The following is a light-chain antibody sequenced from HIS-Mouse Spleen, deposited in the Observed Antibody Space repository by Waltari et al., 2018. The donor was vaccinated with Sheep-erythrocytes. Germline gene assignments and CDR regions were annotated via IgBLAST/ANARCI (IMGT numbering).Light chain of an antibody. CDR1: SSDVGSYNL. CDR2: EGS. V-gene: IGLV2-23*01. CDR3: CSYAGSSTPWV. J-gene: IGLJ3*02. Sequence: PGQSITISCTGTSSDVGSYNLVSWYQQHPGKAPKLMIYEGSKRPSGVSNRFSGSKSGNTASRTISGLQAEDEADYYCCSYAGSSTPWVFGGGTKLTVL.